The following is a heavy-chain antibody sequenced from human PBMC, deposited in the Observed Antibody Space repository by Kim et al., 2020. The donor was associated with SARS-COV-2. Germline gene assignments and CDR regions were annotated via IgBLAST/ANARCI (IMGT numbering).Heavy chain of an antibody. CDR2: IYSGGST. CDR3: ARVPWSSSWYFDY. Sequence: GGSLRLSCAASGFTVSSNYMSWVRQAPGKGLEWVSVIYSGGSTYYADSVKGRFTISRDNSKNTLYLQMNSLRAEDTAVYYCARVPWSSSWYFDYWGQGTLVTVSS. CDR1: GFTVSSNY. D-gene: IGHD6-13*01. J-gene: IGHJ4*02. V-gene: IGHV3-53*01.